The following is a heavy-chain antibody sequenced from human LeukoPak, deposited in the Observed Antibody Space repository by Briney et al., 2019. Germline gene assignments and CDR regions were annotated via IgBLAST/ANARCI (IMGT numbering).Heavy chain of an antibody. J-gene: IGHJ6*03. Sequence: SQTLSLTCAISGDSVSSNSAAWNWIRQSPSRGLEWLGRTYYRSKWYNDYAVSVKSRITINPDTSKNQFSLQLNSVTPEDTAVYYCARDEASVVPAAITLWDYYYYMDVWGKGTTVTVSS. CDR2: TYYRSKWYN. CDR3: ARDEASVVPAAITLWDYYYYMDV. D-gene: IGHD2-2*01. V-gene: IGHV6-1*01. CDR1: GDSVSSNSAA.